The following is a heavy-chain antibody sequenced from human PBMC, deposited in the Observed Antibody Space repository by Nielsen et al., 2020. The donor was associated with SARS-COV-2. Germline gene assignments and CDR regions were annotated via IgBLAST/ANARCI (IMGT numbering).Heavy chain of an antibody. CDR1: GFTFSDYY. CDR3: ARDNPSHDY. CDR2: ISSSGSAI. J-gene: IGHJ4*02. Sequence: GESLKISCAASGFTFSDYYMSWVRQAPGKGLEWISYISSSGSAIYYADSVKGRFTISRDNAKNSLYLQMSGLRAEDTAVYYCARDNPSHDYWGQGTLVTVSS. V-gene: IGHV3-11*04.